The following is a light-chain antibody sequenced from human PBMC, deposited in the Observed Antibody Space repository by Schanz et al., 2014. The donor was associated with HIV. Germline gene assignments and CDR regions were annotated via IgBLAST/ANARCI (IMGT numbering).Light chain of an antibody. V-gene: IGLV2-14*01. Sequence: QSALTQPASVSGSPGQSITISCTGTSSDVGGYNYVSWYQQHPGKAPQLMIYEVSKRPSGVSDRFSGSKSDNTASLTISGLQAEDEADYYCGSFTTRNIWVFGGGTKLTVL. CDR2: EVS. J-gene: IGLJ3*02. CDR1: SSDVGGYNY. CDR3: GSFTTRNIWV.